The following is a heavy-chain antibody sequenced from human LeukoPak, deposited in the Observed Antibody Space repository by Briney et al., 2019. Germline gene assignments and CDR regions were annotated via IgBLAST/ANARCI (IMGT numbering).Heavy chain of an antibody. V-gene: IGHV1-69*06. CDR2: IIPIFGTA. CDR1: GGTFSCYA. D-gene: IGHD6-13*01. Sequence: GASVKVSCKASGGTFSCYAISWVRQAPGQGLEWMGGIIPIFGTANYARKFQGRVTITADKSTSTAYMELSSLRSEDTAVYYCASPIAAAGTLFDYWGQGTLVTVSS. CDR3: ASPIAAAGTLFDY. J-gene: IGHJ4*02.